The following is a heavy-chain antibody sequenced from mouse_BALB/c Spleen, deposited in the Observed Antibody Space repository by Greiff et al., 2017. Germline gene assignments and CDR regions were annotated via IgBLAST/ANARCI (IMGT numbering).Heavy chain of an antibody. CDR3: AREGTGTKAMDY. CDR2: ISSGSSTI. V-gene: IGHV5-17*02. D-gene: IGHD4-1*01. J-gene: IGHJ4*01. Sequence: EVKLVESGGGLVQPGGSRKLSCAASGFTFSSFGMHWVRQAPEKGLEWVAYISSGSSTIYYADTVKGRFTISRDNPKNTLFLQMTSLRSEDTAMYYCAREGTGTKAMDYWGQGTSVTVSS. CDR1: GFTFSSFG.